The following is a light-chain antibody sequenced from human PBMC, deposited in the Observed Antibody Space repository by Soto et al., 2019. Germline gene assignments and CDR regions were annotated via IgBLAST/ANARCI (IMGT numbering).Light chain of an antibody. J-gene: IGKJ1*01. CDR3: QQYNSYPWP. CDR2: KAS. V-gene: IGKV1-5*03. CDR1: QGISTW. Sequence: DIQMTQSPSTLSASVGDRVTVTCRASQGISTWLAWYQQKPGKAPNLLIYKASSLESGVPSRFSGSGSGTEFTLTISCLQPDDFATYYCQQYNSYPWPFGQGTRVEIK.